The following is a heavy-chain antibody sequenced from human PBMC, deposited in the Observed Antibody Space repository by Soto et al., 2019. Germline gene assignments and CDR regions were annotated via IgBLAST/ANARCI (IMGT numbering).Heavy chain of an antibody. CDR2: IIPIFGTA. Sequence: GASVKVSCKASGGTFSSYAISWVRQAPGQGLEWMGGIIPIFGTANYAQKFQGRVTITADESTSTAYMELSSLRSEDTAVYYCARRPTYYYDSGAFDIWGQGTMVTVSS. CDR3: ARRPTYYYDSGAFDI. J-gene: IGHJ3*02. V-gene: IGHV1-69*13. CDR1: GGTFSSYA. D-gene: IGHD3-22*01.